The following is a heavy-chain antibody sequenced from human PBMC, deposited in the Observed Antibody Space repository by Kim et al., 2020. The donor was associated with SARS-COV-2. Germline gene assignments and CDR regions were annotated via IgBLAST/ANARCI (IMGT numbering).Heavy chain of an antibody. V-gene: IGHV4-59*08. CDR1: GGSISSHY. CDR3: ARLMRVRYWYFDL. J-gene: IGHJ2*01. D-gene: IGHD3-16*01. CDR2: IFYSGSA. Sequence: SETLSLTCNVSGGSISSHYWSWLRQTPGKGLEWIGHIFYSGSATYNPSLKSGVTISVDTSRNQFSLNLSSVTATDTAVYFCARLMRVRYWYFDLWGRGALVTVSS.